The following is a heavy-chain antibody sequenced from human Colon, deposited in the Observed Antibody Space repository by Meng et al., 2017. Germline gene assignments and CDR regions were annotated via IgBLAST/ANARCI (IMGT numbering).Heavy chain of an antibody. D-gene: IGHD4-11*01. Sequence: GESLKISCAASGFRFNNFGMTWVRQGPGKGLEGVAAITSSGGNTYYADPVKGRFTISRDNSKNTLYLQMNSLRAEDTAVYYCAKERVGTYSLYSFDYWGQGTLVTVSS. J-gene: IGHJ4*02. CDR3: AKERVGTYSLYSFDY. CDR1: GFRFNNFG. CDR2: ITSSGGNT. V-gene: IGHV3-23*01.